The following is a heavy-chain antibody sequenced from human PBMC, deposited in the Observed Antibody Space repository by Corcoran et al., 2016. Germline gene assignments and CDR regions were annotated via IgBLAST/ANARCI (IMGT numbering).Heavy chain of an antibody. CDR2: ISYEGSNK. CDR3: VKGGMQLWFGWFDY. J-gene: IGHJ4*02. V-gene: IGHV3-30*18. D-gene: IGHD5-18*01. CDR1: GFTFNGSG. Sequence: HVQLVEAGGGVALPGRSLGFSCAASGFTFNGSGMHWVRQAPGKGLEWVSVISYEGSNKYYADSVKGRFTSSRDNSKNTLYLQMNSLRAEDTAVYYCVKGGMQLWFGWFDYWGQGTLVTVSS.